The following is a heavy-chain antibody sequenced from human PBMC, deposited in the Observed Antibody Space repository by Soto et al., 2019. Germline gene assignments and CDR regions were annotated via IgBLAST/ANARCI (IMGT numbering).Heavy chain of an antibody. CDR3: ARELVAYSYGWVRSMDV. Sequence: AQLVESGGRLVQPGGSLRLSCAASGFTFRNYEINWVRQAPGKGLEWVSYISRSGTTIYYADSVKGRFHISRDNAKNSLYLQMNSLRAEDTAVYDCARELVAYSYGWVRSMDVWGQGTTVTVSS. V-gene: IGHV3-48*03. J-gene: IGHJ6*02. D-gene: IGHD5-18*01. CDR2: ISRSGTTI. CDR1: GFTFRNYE.